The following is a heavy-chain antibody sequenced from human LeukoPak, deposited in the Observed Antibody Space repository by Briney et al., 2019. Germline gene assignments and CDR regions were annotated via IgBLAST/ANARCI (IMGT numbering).Heavy chain of an antibody. CDR3: AREHEDGWNDHLINY. V-gene: IGHV1-2*02. CDR2: INPNSGGT. J-gene: IGHJ4*02. D-gene: IGHD1-1*01. Sequence: GASVKVSCKASGYTFTGYYMHWVRQAPGQGLEWMGWINPNSGGTNYAQKFQGRVTMTRDTSISTAYMELNSLRSEDTAVYCCAREHEDGWNDHLINYWGQGTLVTVSS. CDR1: GYTFTGYY.